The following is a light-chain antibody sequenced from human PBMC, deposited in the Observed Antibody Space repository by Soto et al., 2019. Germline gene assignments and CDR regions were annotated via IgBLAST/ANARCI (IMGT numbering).Light chain of an antibody. V-gene: IGLV2-8*01. CDR3: SSYGGSNNLL. CDR1: SRDIGVYDF. Sequence: QSVLTQPPSASGSPGQSVTISCTGTSRDIGVYDFVSWYQQHPGKAPKLLIYDVIKRPSGVPDRFSGSKSGNTASLTVSGLQTDAEADSYCSSYGGSNNLLFGGGTKLTVL. J-gene: IGLJ2*01. CDR2: DVI.